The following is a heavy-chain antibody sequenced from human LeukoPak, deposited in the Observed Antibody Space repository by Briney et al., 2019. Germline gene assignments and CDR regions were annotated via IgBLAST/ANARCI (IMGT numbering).Heavy chain of an antibody. D-gene: IGHD6-13*01. CDR1: GYTFTSYG. J-gene: IGHJ6*03. CDR3: ARAIGAAGSDYYYMDV. V-gene: IGHV1-18*01. Sequence: ASVKVSCKASGYTFTSYGISWVRQAPGQGLEWMGWISAYNGNTNYAQKLQGRVTMTTDTSTSTAYMELRGLRSDDTAVYSCARAIGAAGSDYYYMDVWGKGTTVTVSS. CDR2: ISAYNGNT.